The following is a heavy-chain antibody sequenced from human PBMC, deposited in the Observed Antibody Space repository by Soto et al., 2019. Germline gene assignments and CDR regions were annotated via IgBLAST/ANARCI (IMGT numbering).Heavy chain of an antibody. V-gene: IGHV4-30-2*01. J-gene: IGHJ4*02. CDR1: GGSISGGGFS. CDR2: ILHTGGT. D-gene: IGHD3-10*01. Sequence: SETLSLTCAVSGGSISGGGFSWSWIRQPPGKGLEWIGYILHTGGTQYNPSLKSRVSMPVDKSKNQFSLHLTSVTAADTAVYYCARLQFGEGFDYWGQGALVTVSS. CDR3: ARLQFGEGFDY.